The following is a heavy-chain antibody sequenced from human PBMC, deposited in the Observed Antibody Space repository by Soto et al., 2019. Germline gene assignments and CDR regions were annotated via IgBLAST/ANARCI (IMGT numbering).Heavy chain of an antibody. D-gene: IGHD2-2*02. CDR2: ISYDGSNK. CDR3: AKDPRYCSSTICYIDY. V-gene: IGHV3-30*18. CDR1: GFTFSSYG. J-gene: IGHJ4*01. Sequence: RLSCAASGFTFSSYGMHWVRQAPGKGLEWVAVISYDGSNKYYADAVKGRFTISRDNSKNTLYLQMNSLRAEDTAVYYCAKDPRYCSSTICYIDYWGQGTLVTVSS.